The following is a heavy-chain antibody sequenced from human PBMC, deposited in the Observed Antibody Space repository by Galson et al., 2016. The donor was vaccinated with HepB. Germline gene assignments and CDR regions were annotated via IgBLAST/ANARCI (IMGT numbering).Heavy chain of an antibody. J-gene: IGHJ4*02. CDR3: MRSTPMVRGEPVGDY. Sequence: SLRLSCAASGFSFNSFTMNWVRQAPGKELEWLSSIDNSGDYIYYADSVSGRFPISRDNTKKSLYLQMSSLGADDTALYDCMRSTPMVRGEPVGDYWGQGTLVAVSP. D-gene: IGHD3-10*01. CDR2: IDNSGDYI. CDR1: GFSFNSFT. V-gene: IGHV3-21*01.